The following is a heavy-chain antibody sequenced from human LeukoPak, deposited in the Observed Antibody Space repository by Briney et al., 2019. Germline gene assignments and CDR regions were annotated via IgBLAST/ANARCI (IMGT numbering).Heavy chain of an antibody. J-gene: IGHJ4*02. CDR2: ISSSGSTI. V-gene: IGHV3-11*01. CDR1: GFTFSDYY. CDR3: ARSIAAQWLGNYYFDY. Sequence: GGSLRLSCAASGFTFSDYYMSWIRQAPGKGLEWVSYISSSGSTIYYADSVKGRFTISRDNAKNSLYLQMNSLRAEDTAVYYCARSIAAQWLGNYYFDYWGQGTLVTVSS. D-gene: IGHD6-6*01.